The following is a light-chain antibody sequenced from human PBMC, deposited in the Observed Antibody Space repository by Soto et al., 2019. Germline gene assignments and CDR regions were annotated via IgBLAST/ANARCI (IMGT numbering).Light chain of an antibody. Sequence: QSALTQPRSVSGSPGQSVTISCTGTSSDVGGYNYVSWYQQHPGKAPKVMIYDVSERPSGVPDRFSGSKSGNTTSLTISLLQAQDEPYYYCSSYAGSPMYVFVTDTKLPLL. CDR3: SSYAGSPMYV. J-gene: IGLJ1*01. V-gene: IGLV2-11*01. CDR2: DVS. CDR1: SSDVGGYNY.